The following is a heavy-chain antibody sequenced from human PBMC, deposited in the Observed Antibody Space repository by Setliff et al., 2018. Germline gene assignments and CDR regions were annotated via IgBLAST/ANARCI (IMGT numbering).Heavy chain of an antibody. Sequence: SETLSLTCTVSGGSVSNYYWSWIRQPAGKGLEWIGRIYTMGSTNYNPSLKSRVTISVDTSKNQFSLKLSSVTAADTAVYYCARVGHRSEWVGEGKRASSYGMDVWGQGTMVTVSS. D-gene: IGHD3-10*01. CDR1: GGSVSNYY. CDR2: IYTMGST. V-gene: IGHV4-4*07. CDR3: ARVGHRSEWVGEGKRASSYGMDV. J-gene: IGHJ6*02.